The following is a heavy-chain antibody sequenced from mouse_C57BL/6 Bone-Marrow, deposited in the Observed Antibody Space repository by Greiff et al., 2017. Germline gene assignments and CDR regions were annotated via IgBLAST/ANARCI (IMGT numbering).Heavy chain of an antibody. D-gene: IGHD4-1*01. V-gene: IGHV1-81*01. J-gene: IGHJ2*01. Sequence: VHLVESGAELARPGASVKLSCKASGYTFTSYGISWVKQRTGQGLEWIGEIYPRSGNTYYNEKFKGKATMTADKSSSTAYMELRSLTSEDSAVYFCDRRRVLGRDYWGQGTTLTVSS. CDR1: GYTFTSYG. CDR2: IYPRSGNT. CDR3: DRRRVLGRDY.